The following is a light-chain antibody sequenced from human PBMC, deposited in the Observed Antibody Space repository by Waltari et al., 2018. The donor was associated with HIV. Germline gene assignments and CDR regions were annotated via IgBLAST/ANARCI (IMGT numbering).Light chain of an antibody. Sequence: EIMMTQSPGTLSVSPGERATLSCRASQSVSSNLAWYQQKTGQAPRLLIYGASTRATGMPARFSGSGSGTEFSLTISSLQSEDFAVYYCQQYHHWPLTFGQGTRLEIK. CDR3: QQYHHWPLT. CDR1: QSVSSN. V-gene: IGKV3-15*01. J-gene: IGKJ5*01. CDR2: GAS.